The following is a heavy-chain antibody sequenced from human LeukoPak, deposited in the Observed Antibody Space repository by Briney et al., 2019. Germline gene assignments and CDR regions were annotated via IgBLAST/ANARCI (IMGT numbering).Heavy chain of an antibody. CDR1: GFTFSGSA. Sequence: GGSLRLSCAASGFTFSGSAMHWVRQASGKGLEWVGRIRSKANSYATAYAASVKGRFTISRDDSKNTAYLRMNSLKTEDTAVYYCTSVVGATHYWGQGTLVTVSS. J-gene: IGHJ4*02. V-gene: IGHV3-73*01. D-gene: IGHD1-26*01. CDR3: TSVVGATHY. CDR2: IRSKANSYAT.